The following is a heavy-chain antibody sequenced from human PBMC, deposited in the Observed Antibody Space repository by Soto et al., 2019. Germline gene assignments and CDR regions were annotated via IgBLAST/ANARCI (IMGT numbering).Heavy chain of an antibody. CDR2: ISGSGGST. V-gene: IGHV3-23*01. Sequence: LRLSCAASGFTFSSYAMSWVRQAPGKGLEWVSAISGSGGSTYYADSVKGRFTISRDNSKNTLYLQMNSLRAEDTAVYYCAKDSNPGYWFDPRGQGTLVTVSS. CDR3: AKDSNPGYWFDP. CDR1: GFTFSSYA. J-gene: IGHJ5*02.